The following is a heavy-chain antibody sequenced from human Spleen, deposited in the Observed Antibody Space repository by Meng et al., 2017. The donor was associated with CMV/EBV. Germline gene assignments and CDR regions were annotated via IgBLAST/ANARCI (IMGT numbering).Heavy chain of an antibody. CDR1: GFTFSSYS. D-gene: IGHD2-15*01. Sequence: GSLRLSCAASGFTFSSYSMNWVRQAPGKGLEWVSSISSSSSYIYYADSVKGRFTISRDNAKNSLYLQMNSLRAEDTAVYYCARDLNLGKVVYYYYGMDVWGQGTTVTVSS. V-gene: IGHV3-21*01. CDR3: ARDLNLGKVVYYYYGMDV. CDR2: ISSSSSYI. J-gene: IGHJ6*02.